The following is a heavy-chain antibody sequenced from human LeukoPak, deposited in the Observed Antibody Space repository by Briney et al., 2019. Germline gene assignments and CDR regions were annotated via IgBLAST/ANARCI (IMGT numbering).Heavy chain of an antibody. J-gene: IGHJ4*02. CDR1: GFTFSSYE. Sequence: GGSLRLSCAASGFTFSSYEMNWVRQAPGKGLEWVSSISTSSIYIYYADSLEGRFTISRDNAKNSLYLQMSSLRAEDTAMYYCARSLWFGDSNLDYWGQGTLVTVSS. CDR3: ARSLWFGDSNLDY. V-gene: IGHV3-21*01. D-gene: IGHD3-10*01. CDR2: ISTSSIYI.